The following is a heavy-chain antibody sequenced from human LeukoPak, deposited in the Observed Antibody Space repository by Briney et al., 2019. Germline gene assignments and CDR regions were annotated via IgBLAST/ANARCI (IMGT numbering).Heavy chain of an antibody. V-gene: IGHV3-33*01. D-gene: IGHD3-10*01. CDR3: ARDLRKGRYFDY. CDR1: GFTFSNYG. CDR2: IWSDGSNK. Sequence: GGSLRLSCAASGFTFSNYGMHWVRQTPGKGLEWVALIWSDGSNKDYADSVKGRFTISRDNSKNTLYLQMGSLRAEDAAVYYCARDLRKGRYFDYWGQGTLVTVSS. J-gene: IGHJ4*02.